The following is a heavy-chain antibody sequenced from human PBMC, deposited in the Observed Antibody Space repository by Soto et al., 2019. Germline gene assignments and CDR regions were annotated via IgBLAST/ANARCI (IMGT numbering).Heavy chain of an antibody. V-gene: IGHV3-23*01. D-gene: IGHD2-2*01. CDR3: AKEMAIVVVPAAIGYYYYGMDV. CDR1: GFTFSSYA. Sequence: GGSLRLSCAASGFTFSSYAMSWVRQAPGKGLEWVSAISGSGGSTYYADSVKGRFTISRDNSKNTLYLQMNSLRAEDTAVYYCAKEMAIVVVPAAIGYYYYGMDVWGQGATVTVSS. CDR2: ISGSGGST. J-gene: IGHJ6*02.